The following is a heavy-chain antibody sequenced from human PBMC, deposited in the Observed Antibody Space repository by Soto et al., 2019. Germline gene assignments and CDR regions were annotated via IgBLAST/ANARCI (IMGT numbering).Heavy chain of an antibody. Sequence: SETLSLTCTVSGGSTSSSNYQWVWIRQPPGKGLEWIGNVYYNGNTYYNPSLKSRVTISVDTSNNQFSLKVTSVTAADTAVYYCARFSGSYKDRHFDYWSQGTLVTVSS. V-gene: IGHV4-39*01. J-gene: IGHJ4*02. CDR1: GGSTSSSNYQ. CDR3: ARFSGSYKDRHFDY. CDR2: VYYNGNT. D-gene: IGHD1-26*01.